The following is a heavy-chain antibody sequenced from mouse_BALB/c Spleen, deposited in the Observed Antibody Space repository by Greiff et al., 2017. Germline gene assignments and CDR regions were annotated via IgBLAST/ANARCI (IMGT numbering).Heavy chain of an antibody. V-gene: IGHV1-77*01. CDR1: GYTFTDYV. CDR2: IYPGSGST. Sequence: QVQLQQSGPELVKPGASVKMSCKASGYTFTDYVISWVKQRTGQGLKWIGEIYPGSGSTYYNEKFKGKATLTADKSSNTAYMQLSSLTSEDSAVYFCARLYYFDYWGQGTTLTVSS. CDR3: ARLYYFDY. J-gene: IGHJ2*01.